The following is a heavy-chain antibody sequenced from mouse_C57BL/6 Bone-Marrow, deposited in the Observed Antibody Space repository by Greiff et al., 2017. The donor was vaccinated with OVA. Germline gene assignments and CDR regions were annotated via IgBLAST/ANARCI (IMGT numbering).Heavy chain of an antibody. J-gene: IGHJ1*03. Sequence: VHLVESGAELARPGASVKMSCKASGYTFTSYTMHWVKQRPGQGLEWIGYINPSSGYTKYNQKFKDKATLTADKSSSTAYMQLSSLTSEDSAVYYCARGAFYDGYFYWYFDVWGTGTTVTVSS. V-gene: IGHV1-4*01. CDR3: ARGAFYDGYFYWYFDV. CDR1: GYTFTSYT. CDR2: INPSSGYT. D-gene: IGHD2-3*01.